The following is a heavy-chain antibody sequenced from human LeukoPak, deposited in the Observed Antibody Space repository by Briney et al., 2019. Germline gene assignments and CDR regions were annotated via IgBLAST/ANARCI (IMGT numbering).Heavy chain of an antibody. CDR3: ARGVGSSGSMYDY. V-gene: IGHV4-34*01. CDR1: GGSFSGYY. J-gene: IGHJ4*02. Sequence: SETLSLTCAVYGGSFSGYYWSWIRQPPGKGLEWIGEINHSGSTNYNPSLESRVTISVDTSKNQFSLKLSSVTAADTAVYYCARGVGSSGSMYDYWGQGTLVTVSS. CDR2: INHSGST. D-gene: IGHD3-22*01.